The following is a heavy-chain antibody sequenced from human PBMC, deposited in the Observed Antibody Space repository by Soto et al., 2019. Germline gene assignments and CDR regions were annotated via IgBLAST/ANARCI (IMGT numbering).Heavy chain of an antibody. CDR3: ARSIVVVTALDY. D-gene: IGHD2-21*02. V-gene: IGHV1-3*05. J-gene: IGHJ4*02. CDR2: INAGNGNT. CDR1: GYTFTSYA. Sequence: QVQLVQSGAEEKKPGASVKVSCKASGYTFTSYAMHWVRQAPGQRLEWMGWINAGNGNTKYSQKFRGRVTITRETSASTAYMALSSMRFEDTAVYSCARSIVVVTALDYWGQGTLVTVSS.